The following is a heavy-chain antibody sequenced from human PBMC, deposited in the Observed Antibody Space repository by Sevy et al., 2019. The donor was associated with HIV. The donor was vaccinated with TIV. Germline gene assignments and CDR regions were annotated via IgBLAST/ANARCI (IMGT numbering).Heavy chain of an antibody. J-gene: IGHJ4*02. CDR3: ARAGSGSIPFFDY. D-gene: IGHD1-26*01. V-gene: IGHV3-72*01. CDR1: GFTFSDHY. CDR2: TRNKANSYTT. Sequence: GGSLRLSCAASGFTFSDHYMDWVRQAPGKGLEWVGRTRNKANSYTTEYAASVKGRFTISRDDSKNSLYLQMNSLKTEDTAVYYCARAGSGSIPFFDYWGQGTLVTVSS.